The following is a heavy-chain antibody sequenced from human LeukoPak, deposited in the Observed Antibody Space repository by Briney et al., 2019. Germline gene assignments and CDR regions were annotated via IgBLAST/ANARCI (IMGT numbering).Heavy chain of an antibody. V-gene: IGHV1-69*13. CDR3: ASAAAAGKYSSYFDY. CDR2: IIPIFGTA. J-gene: IGHJ4*02. Sequence: SVKVSCKASGGTFSSYAMSWVRQAPGQGLEWMGWIIPIFGTANYAQKFQGRVTITADESTSTAYMELSSLRSEDTAVYYCASAAAAGKYSSYFDYWGQGTLVTVSS. CDR1: GGTFSSYA. D-gene: IGHD6-13*01.